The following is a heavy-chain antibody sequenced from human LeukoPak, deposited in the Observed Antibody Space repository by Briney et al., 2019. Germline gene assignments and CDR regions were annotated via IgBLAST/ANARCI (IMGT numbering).Heavy chain of an antibody. CDR1: GFTFSSYA. D-gene: IGHD3-22*01. J-gene: IGHJ3*02. V-gene: IGHV3-30*04. CDR3: AKDLRVVVITVNDAFDI. CDR2: ISYDGSNK. Sequence: PGGSLRLSCAASGFTFSSYAMHWVRQAPGKGLEWVAVISYDGSNKYYADSVKGRFTISRDNSKNTLYLQMNSLRAEDTAVYYCAKDLRVVVITVNDAFDIWGQGTMVTVSS.